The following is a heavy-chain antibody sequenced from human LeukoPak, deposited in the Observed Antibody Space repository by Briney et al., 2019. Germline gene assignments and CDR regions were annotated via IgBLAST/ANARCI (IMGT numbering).Heavy chain of an antibody. Sequence: ASVTVSCKSSGYTFTSYGISWVRQAPGQGLEWMGWISAYNGNTNYAQKLQGRVTMTTDTSTSIAYMELRSLRSDDTAVYYCARGSIAAAKTGAFDIWGQGTMVTVSS. CDR3: ARGSIAAAKTGAFDI. CDR2: ISAYNGNT. CDR1: GYTFTSYG. J-gene: IGHJ3*02. V-gene: IGHV1-18*01. D-gene: IGHD6-13*01.